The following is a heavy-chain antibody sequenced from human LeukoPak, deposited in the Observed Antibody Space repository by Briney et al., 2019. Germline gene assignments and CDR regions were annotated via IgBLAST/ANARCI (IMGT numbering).Heavy chain of an antibody. CDR2: ISYDGSNK. Sequence: GGSLRLSCAASGFTFSSYAMHWVRQAPGKGLEWVAVISYDGSNKYYADSVKGRFTISRDNSKNTLYLQMNSLRAEDTAVYYCASQNSHYFDYWGQGTLVTVSS. J-gene: IGHJ4*02. CDR3: ASQNSHYFDY. V-gene: IGHV3-30-3*01. CDR1: GFTFSSYA. D-gene: IGHD4-23*01.